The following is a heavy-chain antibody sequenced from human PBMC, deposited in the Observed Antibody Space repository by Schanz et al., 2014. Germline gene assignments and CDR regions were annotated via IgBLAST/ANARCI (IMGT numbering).Heavy chain of an antibody. CDR3: ARGAGGGSGTYYGAYYNYYYMDV. CDR2: IYHSGRT. D-gene: IGHD3-10*01. CDR1: GGSISSSNW. Sequence: QVQLQESGPGLVKPSGTLSLTCAVSGGSISSSNWWSWVRQPPGKGLEWIGEIYHSGRTNDNPSLKSRVAISVDKSNTEFSRKLSPVPAADPAVYYCARGAGGGSGTYYGAYYNYYYMDVWGKGTTVTVSS. J-gene: IGHJ6*03. V-gene: IGHV4-4*02.